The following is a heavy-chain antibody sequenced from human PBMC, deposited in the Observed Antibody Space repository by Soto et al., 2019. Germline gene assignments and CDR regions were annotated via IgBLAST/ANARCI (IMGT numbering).Heavy chain of an antibody. CDR3: ASNGWSGSTWYRYYFDY. D-gene: IGHD6-13*01. J-gene: IGHJ4*02. CDR1: SGSISGDNW. V-gene: IGHV4-4*02. CDR2: VHHSGST. Sequence: SETLSLTCAVSSGSISGDNWWTWVRQPPGKGLEWIGEVHHSGSTHYSPSLKSRLTISVDKSKNHLSLKLSSVTAADTAVYYCASNGWSGSTWYRYYFDYWGQGALVTVSS.